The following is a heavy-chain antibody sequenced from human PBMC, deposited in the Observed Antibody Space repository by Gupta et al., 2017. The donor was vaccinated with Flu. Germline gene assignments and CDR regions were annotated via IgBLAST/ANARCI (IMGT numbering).Heavy chain of an antibody. D-gene: IGHD2-2*01. CDR3: ASGADCSSASCFRQINTWFDP. V-gene: IGHV4-4*02. CDR2: IYHSGST. Sequence: WVRQPPGKGLEWIGEIYHSGSTNYNPSLESRVTISLDKSKKQFSLKLTSVTAADTAMYYCASGADCSSASCFRQINTWFDPWGQGTLVTVSS. J-gene: IGHJ5*02.